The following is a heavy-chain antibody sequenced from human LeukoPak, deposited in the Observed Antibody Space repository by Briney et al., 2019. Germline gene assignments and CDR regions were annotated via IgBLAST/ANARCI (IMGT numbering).Heavy chain of an antibody. J-gene: IGHJ4*02. CDR2: IRYDGSNK. CDR1: GFTFSSYG. Sequence: GGSLRLSCAASGFTFSSYGMHWVRQAPGKGLEWVAFIRYDGSNKYYADSVKGRFTISRDNSKNTLYLQMNSLRAEDTAVYYCARERYYDFWSGYPAHFDYWGQGTLVTVSS. V-gene: IGHV3-30*02. CDR3: ARERYYDFWSGYPAHFDY. D-gene: IGHD3-3*01.